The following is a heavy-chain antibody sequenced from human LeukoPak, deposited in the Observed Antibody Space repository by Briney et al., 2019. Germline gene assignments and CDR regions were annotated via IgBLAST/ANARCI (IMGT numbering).Heavy chain of an antibody. Sequence: SETLSLTCAVYGGSFSGYYWSWIRQPPGKGLEWIGEINHSGSTNYNPSLKSRVTISVDTSKNQFSLKLSSVTAADTAVYYCARYEDLDYYFDYWGQGTLVTVSS. CDR3: ARYEDLDYYFDY. J-gene: IGHJ4*02. CDR1: GGSFSGYY. CDR2: INHSGST. V-gene: IGHV4-34*01. D-gene: IGHD3-9*01.